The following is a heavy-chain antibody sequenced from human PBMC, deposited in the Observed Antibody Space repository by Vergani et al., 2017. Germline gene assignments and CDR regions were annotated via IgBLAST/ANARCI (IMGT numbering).Heavy chain of an antibody. CDR3: ARLATRVGAFDI. CDR1: GGSFSGYY. J-gene: IGHJ3*02. CDR2: INHSGST. V-gene: IGHV4-34*01. D-gene: IGHD1-26*01. Sequence: QVQLQQWGAGLLKPSETLSLTCAVYGGSFSGYYWSWIRQPPGKGLEWIGEINHSGSTNYNPSLKSRVTISVDTSKNQFSLKLSSVTAADTAVYYCARLATRVGAFDIWGQGTMVTVSS.